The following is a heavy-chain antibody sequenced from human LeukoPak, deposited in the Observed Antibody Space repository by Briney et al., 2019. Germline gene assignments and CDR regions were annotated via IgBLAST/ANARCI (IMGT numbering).Heavy chain of an antibody. CDR3: ARGWGGHGRSWGALDF. D-gene: IGHD3-16*01. V-gene: IGHV3-13*01. CDR2: IGTVTDT. CDR1: GFNFKNYD. Sequence: GGSLRLSCAASGFNFKNYDFHWVRQAAGKRLEWVSGIGTVTDTFYLDSVEGRFTISRENAKNSFYLQMNGRRAGDTAVYYCARGWGGHGRSWGALDFWGQGILVTVSS. J-gene: IGHJ4*02.